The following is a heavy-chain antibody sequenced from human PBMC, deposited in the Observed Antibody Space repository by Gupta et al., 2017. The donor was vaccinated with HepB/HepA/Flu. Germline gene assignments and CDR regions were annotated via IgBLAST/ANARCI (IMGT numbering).Heavy chain of an antibody. CDR3: ARAKAVGSLYVF. CDR1: GYSFTGYY. D-gene: IGHD3-10*02. CDR2: ITPSGADP. Sequence: QVLLVQSGAEVKKPGASVKVSCKASGYSFTGYYINWVRQAPGQGPEWMGWITPSGADPRYSQKFQGRVTMTSDRSITTAYMELRGLTSDDTAVYYCARAKAVGSLYVFWGQGTLVTVSS. V-gene: IGHV1-2*02. J-gene: IGHJ4*02.